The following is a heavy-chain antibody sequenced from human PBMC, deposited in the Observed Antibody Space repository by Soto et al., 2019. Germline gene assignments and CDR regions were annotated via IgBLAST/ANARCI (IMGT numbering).Heavy chain of an antibody. D-gene: IGHD6-19*01. J-gene: IGHJ4*02. CDR3: ARGPSIAVAGKPPTRIAEPLEY. Sequence: PGGSLRLSCAASGFPFSSSGMHWVRQAPGKGLEWVAVIWYDGTNKYYADSVKGRFTISRDNSKNTLYLQMNSLRVEDTSVYYCARGPSIAVAGKPPTRIAEPLEYWGQGTLVTVSS. CDR2: IWYDGTNK. V-gene: IGHV3-33*01. CDR1: GFPFSSSG.